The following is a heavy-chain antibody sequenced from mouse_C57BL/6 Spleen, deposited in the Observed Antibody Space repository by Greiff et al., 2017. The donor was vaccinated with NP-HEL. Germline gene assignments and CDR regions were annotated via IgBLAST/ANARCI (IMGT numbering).Heavy chain of an antibody. Sequence: QVQLQQPGTELVKPGASVKLSCKASGYTFTSYWMHWVKPRPGQGLEWIGNINPSNGGTNYNEKFKSKATLNVDKSSSTAYMQLSSLTSEDSAVYYCARGKIYYGNHGGFAYWGQGTLVTVSS. CDR2: INPSNGGT. V-gene: IGHV1-53*01. D-gene: IGHD2-1*01. CDR1: GYTFTSYW. CDR3: ARGKIYYGNHGGFAY. J-gene: IGHJ3*01.